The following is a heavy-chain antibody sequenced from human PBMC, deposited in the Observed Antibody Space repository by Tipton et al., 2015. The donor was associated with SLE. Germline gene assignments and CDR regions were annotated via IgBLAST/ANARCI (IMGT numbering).Heavy chain of an antibody. CDR3: ARDPRNKGFDP. J-gene: IGHJ5*02. CDR2: TRNKANSYST. CDR1: GFTFSDHY. Sequence: SLRLSCAASGFTFSDHYMDWVRQAPGKGLEWVGRTRNKANSYSTEYAASVKGRFTISRDDSKNSLYLQMNSLRAEDTAVYYCARDPRNKGFDPWGQGTLVTVSS. D-gene: IGHD1/OR15-1a*01. V-gene: IGHV3-72*01.